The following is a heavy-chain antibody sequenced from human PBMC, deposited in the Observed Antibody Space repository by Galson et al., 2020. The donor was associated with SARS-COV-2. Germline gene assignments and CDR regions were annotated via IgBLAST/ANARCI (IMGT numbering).Heavy chain of an antibody. CDR1: GYTLTELS. V-gene: IGHV1-24*01. Sequence: ASVKVSCKVSGYTLTELSMHWVRQAPGKGLEWMGGFDPEDGETIYAQKFQGRVTMTEDTSTDTAYMELSSLRSEDTAVYYCAVTWAGYDFWSGYYLDYWGQGTLVTVSS. D-gene: IGHD3-3*01. J-gene: IGHJ4*02. CDR2: FDPEDGET. CDR3: AVTWAGYDFWSGYYLDY.